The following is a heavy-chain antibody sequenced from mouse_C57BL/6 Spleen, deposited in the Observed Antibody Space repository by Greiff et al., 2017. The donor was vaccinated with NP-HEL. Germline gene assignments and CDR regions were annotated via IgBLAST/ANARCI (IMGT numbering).Heavy chain of an antibody. J-gene: IGHJ2*01. V-gene: IGHV14-1*01. CDR2: IDPEDGDT. Sequence: VQLKQSGAELVRPGASVKLSCTASGFNIKDYYMHWVKQRPEQGLEWIGRIDPEDGDTEYAPKFQGKATMTADTSSNTAYLQLSSLTSEDTAVYYCTTSYYYGSSYYFDYWGQGTTLTVSS. CDR1: GFNIKDYY. D-gene: IGHD1-1*01. CDR3: TTSYYYGSSYYFDY.